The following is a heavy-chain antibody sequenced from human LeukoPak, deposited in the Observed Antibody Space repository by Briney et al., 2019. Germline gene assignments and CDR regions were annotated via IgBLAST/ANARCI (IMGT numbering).Heavy chain of an antibody. V-gene: IGHV4-59*01. CDR2: IYYSRST. Sequence: SETLSLTCTVSGGSISSYYWSWIRQPPGKGLEWIGYIYYSRSTNYNPSLKSRVTISVDTSKNQFSLKLSSVTAADTAVYYCARRQGGWSIFDYWGQGTLVTVSS. CDR3: ARRQGGWSIFDY. CDR1: GGSISSYY. J-gene: IGHJ4*02. D-gene: IGHD6-19*01.